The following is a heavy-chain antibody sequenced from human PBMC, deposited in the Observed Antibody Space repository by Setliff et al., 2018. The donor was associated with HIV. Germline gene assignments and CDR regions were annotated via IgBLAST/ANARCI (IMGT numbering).Heavy chain of an antibody. CDR1: AGSISSGSHY. J-gene: IGHJ6*02. Sequence: PSETLSLTCTVSAGSISSGSHYWAWIRQPPGKGLEWIGHMYYSGSTYYNPSLKSRVSISIDTSKNHFSLKLSSVTAADTAVYYCARGSYWVTYYYYYGMDVWGQGTTVTVSS. V-gene: IGHV4-39*02. D-gene: IGHD3-22*01. CDR3: ARGSYWVTYYYYYGMDV. CDR2: MYYSGST.